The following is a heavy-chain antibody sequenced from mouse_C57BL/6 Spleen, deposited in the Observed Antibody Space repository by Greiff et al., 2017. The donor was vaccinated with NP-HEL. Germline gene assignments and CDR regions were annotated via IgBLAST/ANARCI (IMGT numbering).Heavy chain of an antibody. Sequence: VKLSCKASGYTFTSYGISWVKQRTGQGLEWIGEIYPRSGNTYYNEKFKGKATLTADKSSSTAYMELRSLTSEDSAVYFCARDRDGYLRGYAMDYWGQGTSVTVSS. CDR1: GYTFTSYG. D-gene: IGHD2-3*01. V-gene: IGHV1-81*01. CDR3: ARDRDGYLRGYAMDY. CDR2: IYPRSGNT. J-gene: IGHJ4*01.